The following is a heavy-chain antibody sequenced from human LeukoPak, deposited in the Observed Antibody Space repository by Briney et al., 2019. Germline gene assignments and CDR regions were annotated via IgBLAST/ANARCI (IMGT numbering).Heavy chain of an antibody. V-gene: IGHV3-64*01. CDR2: ISSNGGST. CDR1: GFTFSSYA. CDR3: ARAFGGTTTWGDYYYYMDF. D-gene: IGHD1-26*01. Sequence: GGSLRLSCAASGFTFSSYAMHWVRQAPGKGLEYVSAISSNGGSTYYANSVKGRFTISRDNSKNTLYLQMGSLRAEDMAVYYCARAFGGTTTWGDYYYYMDFWGKGTTVTISS. J-gene: IGHJ6*03.